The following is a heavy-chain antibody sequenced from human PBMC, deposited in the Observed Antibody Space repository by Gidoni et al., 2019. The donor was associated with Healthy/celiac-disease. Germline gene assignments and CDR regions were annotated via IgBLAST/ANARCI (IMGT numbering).Heavy chain of an antibody. J-gene: IGHJ6*03. Sequence: QVQLQESGPGLVKPSGTLSLTCAVSGGSISSSNWWSWVRPPPGKGLEWIGEIYHSGSTNYNPSLKSRVTISVDKSKNQFSLKLSSVTAADTAVYYCARDWGVSGYARDYMDVWGKGTTVTVSS. CDR3: ARDWGVSGYARDYMDV. CDR2: IYHSGST. CDR1: GGSISSSNW. D-gene: IGHD5-12*01. V-gene: IGHV4-4*02.